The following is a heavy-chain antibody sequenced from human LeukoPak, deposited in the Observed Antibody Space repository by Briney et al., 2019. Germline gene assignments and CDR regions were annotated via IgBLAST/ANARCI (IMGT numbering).Heavy chain of an antibody. Sequence: SQTLSLTCTVSGGSISSGSYYWSRIRQPAGKGLEWIGHIYTSGTTNYNPSLKSRVTISVDTSKNQFSLKLNSVTAADTAVYYCARDWGGLNWFDPWGQGTLVTVSS. CDR2: IYTSGTT. CDR3: ARDWGGLNWFDP. CDR1: GGSISSGSYY. D-gene: IGHD3-16*01. J-gene: IGHJ5*02. V-gene: IGHV4-61*09.